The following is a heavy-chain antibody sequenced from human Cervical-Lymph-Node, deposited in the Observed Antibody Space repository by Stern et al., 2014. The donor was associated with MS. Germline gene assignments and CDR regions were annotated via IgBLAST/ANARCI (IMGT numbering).Heavy chain of an antibody. CDR2: ISYDGTKK. CDR1: GFIFSNYA. Sequence: QVQLVQSGGGVVQPGRSLRLTCAASGFIFSNYAMHWVRQTPGKGLEWLTVISYDGTKKYYADSVKGRFTISRDNAERKVYLQLDRLTEDDAALYYCARVSVGAGTWFDLWGQGTLVTVSS. J-gene: IGHJ5*02. CDR3: ARVSVGAGTWFDL. V-gene: IGHV3-30*14. D-gene: IGHD6-19*01.